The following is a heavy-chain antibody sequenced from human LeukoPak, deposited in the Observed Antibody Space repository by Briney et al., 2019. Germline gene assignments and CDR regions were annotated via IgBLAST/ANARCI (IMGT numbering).Heavy chain of an antibody. J-gene: IGHJ4*02. CDR1: GFNFKSYW. CDR2: IKQDGGEK. V-gene: IGHV3-7*04. CDR3: ARDGAAAVAGAL. Sequence: PGGSLRLSCAASGFNFKSYWMSWVRQAPGKGLEWVANIKQDGGEKYFVDSVKGRFTISRDNAKNSPYLQMNSLRVEDTAVYYCARDGAAAVAGALWGQGTLVTVSS. D-gene: IGHD6-19*01.